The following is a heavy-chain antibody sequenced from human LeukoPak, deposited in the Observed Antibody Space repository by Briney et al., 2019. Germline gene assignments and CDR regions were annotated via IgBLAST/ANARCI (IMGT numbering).Heavy chain of an antibody. V-gene: IGHV3-64D*09. CDR1: GFTFSSYA. Sequence: TGGSLRLSCSAYGFTFSSYAMHWVRQAPGKGLEYVSAISSNGGSTYYADSVKGRFTISRDNSKNTLYLQMSSLRAEDTAVYYCVTGSYYDFWSGYRPPLDYWGQGTLVTVSS. J-gene: IGHJ4*02. CDR2: ISSNGGST. D-gene: IGHD3-3*01. CDR3: VTGSYYDFWSGYRPPLDY.